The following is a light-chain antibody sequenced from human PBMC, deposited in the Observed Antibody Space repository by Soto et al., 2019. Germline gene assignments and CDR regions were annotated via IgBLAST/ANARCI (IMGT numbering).Light chain of an antibody. CDR3: QQSYNSPQT. V-gene: IGKV3-11*01. J-gene: IGKJ1*01. Sequence: CPLTLTQSPGERATLSCRASQSVSRYLAWYQQKPGQAPRLLIYGASSRATGVPDRFSGSGSGTDFTLTISSLQPEDFATYSCQQSYNSPQTFGRGTKVDIK. CDR2: GAS. CDR1: QSVSRY.